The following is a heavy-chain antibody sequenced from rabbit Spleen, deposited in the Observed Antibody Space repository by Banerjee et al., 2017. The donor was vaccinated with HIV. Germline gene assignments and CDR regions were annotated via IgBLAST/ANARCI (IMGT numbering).Heavy chain of an antibody. J-gene: IGHJ4*01. Sequence: QSLEESGGGLVRPGASLTLTCKASGFSFSSGYDMCWVRQAPGKGLEWIGCIYTGNTKTYYASWAKGRFTISKSSSTTVTLQLTSLTAADTATYFCARDLDAAGDFDFGLWGQGTLVTVS. V-gene: IGHV1S40*01. D-gene: IGHD2-1*01. CDR1: GFSFSSGYD. CDR2: IYTGNTKT. CDR3: ARDLDAAGDFDFGL.